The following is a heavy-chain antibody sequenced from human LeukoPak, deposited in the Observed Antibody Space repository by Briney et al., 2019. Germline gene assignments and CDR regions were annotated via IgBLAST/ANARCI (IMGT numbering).Heavy chain of an antibody. J-gene: IGHJ4*02. Sequence: SETLSLTCSVSGSSISNYYWIWIRQSPGKGLEWIGYIYSTGSTDYNPSLKSRVTISVETSKNQFSLRLSSVTAADTAVYFCARHEGLARPFDYWGQGTLVPVSS. CDR2: IYSTGST. D-gene: IGHD6-19*01. CDR1: GSSISNYY. CDR3: ARHEGLARPFDY. V-gene: IGHV4-59*08.